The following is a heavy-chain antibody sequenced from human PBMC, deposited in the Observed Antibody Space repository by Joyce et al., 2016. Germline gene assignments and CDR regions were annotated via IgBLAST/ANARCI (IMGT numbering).Heavy chain of an antibody. CDR3: TALWYYSESGGH. D-gene: IGHD3-22*01. J-gene: IGHJ4*02. Sequence: EVQLVESGGGLVTPGGSLRLSCVGSGFTFNNIWMSWVSQAPGKGLEWVDRVKRNSERQTVDYAAPVKGRFTISRDDSRNTLYLQMNSLKTEDTALYYCTALWYYSESGGHWGQGTLVTVSS. V-gene: IGHV3-15*01. CDR2: VKRNSERQTV. CDR1: GFTFNNIW.